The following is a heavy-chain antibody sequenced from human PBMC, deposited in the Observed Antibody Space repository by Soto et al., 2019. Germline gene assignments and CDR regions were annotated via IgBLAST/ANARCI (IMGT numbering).Heavy chain of an antibody. CDR3: ARGVFSWGTAMVRLSYYYYGMDV. J-gene: IGHJ6*02. Sequence: SETLSLTCTVSGGSTSSGGYYWSWIRQHPGKGLEWIGYIYYSGSTYYNPSLKSRVTISVDTSKNQFSLKLSSVTAADTAVYYCARGVFSWGTAMVRLSYYYYGMDVWGQGTTVTVSS. D-gene: IGHD5-18*01. V-gene: IGHV4-31*02. CDR2: IYYSGST. CDR1: GGSTSSGGYY.